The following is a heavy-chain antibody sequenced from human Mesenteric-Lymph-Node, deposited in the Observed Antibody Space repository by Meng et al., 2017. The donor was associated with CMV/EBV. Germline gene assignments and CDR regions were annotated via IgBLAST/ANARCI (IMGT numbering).Heavy chain of an antibody. D-gene: IGHD2-2*03. CDR3: ARWIAVNWFDP. V-gene: IGHV4-39*02. J-gene: IGHJ5*02. Sequence: GSLRLSCSVSGDSISSFSYYWGWIRQPPGKGLEWIGSMYYTGTTHYNPSLNSRVSISVDTSKNHFSLTLNSVTAADTAVYYCARWIAVNWFDPWGQGTLVTVSS. CDR1: GDSISSFSYY. CDR2: MYYTGTT.